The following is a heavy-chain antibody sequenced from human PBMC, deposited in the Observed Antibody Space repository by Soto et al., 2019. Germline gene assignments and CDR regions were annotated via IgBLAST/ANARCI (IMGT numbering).Heavy chain of an antibody. CDR2: IYYSGST. Sequence: TLSLTCTVSVGSISSGDYYWIWIRQPPGKGLEWIGYIYYSGSTYYNPSLKSRVTISVDTSKNQFSLKLSSVTAADTAVYYCARYSSGYSNWFDPWGQGTLVTVSS. J-gene: IGHJ5*02. CDR3: ARYSSGYSNWFDP. V-gene: IGHV4-30-4*01. D-gene: IGHD3-22*01. CDR1: VGSISSGDYY.